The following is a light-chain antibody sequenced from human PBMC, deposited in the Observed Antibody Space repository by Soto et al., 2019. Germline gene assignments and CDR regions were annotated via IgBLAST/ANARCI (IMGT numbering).Light chain of an antibody. CDR1: QSVLYSANNKNY. CDR2: WAS. CDR3: QQYYSPWT. J-gene: IGKJ1*01. Sequence: DIVMTQSPDSLAVYLGERATINGKSSQSVLYSANNKNYLAWYQQKSGQPPKLLIYWASTRESGVPDRFSGSGSGTDFTLTISSLQAEDVAVYYCQQYYSPWTFGQGTKVEIK. V-gene: IGKV4-1*01.